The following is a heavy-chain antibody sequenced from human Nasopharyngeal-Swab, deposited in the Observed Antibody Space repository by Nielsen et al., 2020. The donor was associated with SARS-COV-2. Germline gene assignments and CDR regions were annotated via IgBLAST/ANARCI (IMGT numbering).Heavy chain of an antibody. CDR1: GFTFSSYA. CDR3: FIGHYMDS. Sequence: GGSLRLSCAASGFTFSSYAMHWVRQAPGRGLEWVANIKEDGNEQYYADSVKGRFTISRDNGKNSLFLEMNSLRAEDTAIYYCFIGHYMDSWGKGTAVIVSS. CDR2: IKEDGNEQ. J-gene: IGHJ6*03. V-gene: IGHV3-7*01.